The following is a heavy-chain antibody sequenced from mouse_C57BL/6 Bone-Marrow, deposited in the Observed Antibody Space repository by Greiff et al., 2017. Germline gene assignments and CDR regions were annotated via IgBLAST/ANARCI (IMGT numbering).Heavy chain of an antibody. D-gene: IGHD2-2*01. V-gene: IGHV5-4*03. CDR3: ARVRGYGFSY. CDR1: GFTFSSYA. CDR2: ISDGGSYT. Sequence: DVKLVEPGGGLVKPGGSLKLSCAASGFTFSSYAMSWVRQTPEKRLEWVATISDGGSYTYYPDNVKGRFTISRDNATNNLYLQMSHLKSEDTAMYYCARVRGYGFSYWGRGTLVTVSA. J-gene: IGHJ3*01.